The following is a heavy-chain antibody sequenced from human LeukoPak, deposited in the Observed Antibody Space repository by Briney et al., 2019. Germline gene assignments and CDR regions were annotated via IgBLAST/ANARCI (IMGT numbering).Heavy chain of an antibody. CDR2: INPSGGA. J-gene: IGHJ4*02. D-gene: IGHD3-16*01. V-gene: IGHV4-34*01. Sequence: PSENLSLACAVYGGSFSYYYWTWIRQTPGKGLEWIGEINPSGGANYNPSLKSRVTISVDTSKNQLSLKLNSVTAEDTALYYSARSGTLWGYFDPRGQGTLVTVSS. CDR3: ARSGTLWGYFDP. CDR1: GGSFSYYY.